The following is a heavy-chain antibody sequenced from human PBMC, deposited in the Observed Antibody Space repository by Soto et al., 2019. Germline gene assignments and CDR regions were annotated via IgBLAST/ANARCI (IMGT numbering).Heavy chain of an antibody. J-gene: IGHJ5*02. D-gene: IGHD2-8*01. CDR3: ARSYFPDGVCYPSGPFDP. V-gene: IGHV4-59*01. CDR2: IYYSGTT. CDR1: GASLSTYY. Sequence: SETLSLTCTVSGASLSTYYWNWIRQSPGKGLEWIGYIYYSGTTNYNPSLKSRVTISEDTSNNLFSLKLRSVTAADTAVYYCARSYFPDGVCYPSGPFDPRAQRTPVTGSS.